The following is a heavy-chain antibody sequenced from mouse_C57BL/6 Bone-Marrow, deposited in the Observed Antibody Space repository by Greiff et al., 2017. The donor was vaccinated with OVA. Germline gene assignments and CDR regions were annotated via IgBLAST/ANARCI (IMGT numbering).Heavy chain of an antibody. J-gene: IGHJ3*01. D-gene: IGHD2-2*01. Sequence: EVKVVESGGGLVQPKGSLKLSCAASGFSFNTYAMNWVRQAPGKGLEWVARIRSKSNNYATYYADSVKDRFTISRDDSESMLYLQMNNLKTEDTAMYYCVRQRSGYAWFAYWGQGTLVTVSA. CDR3: VRQRSGYAWFAY. V-gene: IGHV10-1*01. CDR2: IRSKSNNYAT. CDR1: GFSFNTYA.